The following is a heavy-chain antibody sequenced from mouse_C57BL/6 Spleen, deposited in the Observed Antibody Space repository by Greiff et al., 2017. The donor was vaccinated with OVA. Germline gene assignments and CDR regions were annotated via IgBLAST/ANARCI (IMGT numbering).Heavy chain of an antibody. CDR3: ARLTTVPYWYFDV. Sequence: DVKLVESGGGLVKPGGSLKLSCAASGFTFSDYGMHWVRQAPEKGLEWVAYISSGSSTIYYADTVKGRFTISRDNAKNTLFLQMTSLRSEDTAMYYCARLTTVPYWYFDVWGTGTTVTVSS. D-gene: IGHD1-1*01. J-gene: IGHJ1*03. CDR2: ISSGSSTI. CDR1: GFTFSDYG. V-gene: IGHV5-17*01.